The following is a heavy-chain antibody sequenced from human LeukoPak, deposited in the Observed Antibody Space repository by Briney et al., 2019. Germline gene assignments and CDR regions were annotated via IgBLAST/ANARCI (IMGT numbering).Heavy chain of an antibody. CDR3: ARDVGGILYYYGSGSYSGFDY. D-gene: IGHD3-10*01. CDR2: INPSGGST. J-gene: IGHJ4*02. CDR1: GYTFTSYY. Sequence: ASVKVSCKASGYTFTSYYMHWVRQAPGQGLDWMGIINPSGGSTSYAQKFQGRVTMTSDMSTSTVYMELSSLRSEDTAVYYCARDVGGILYYYGSGSYSGFDYWGQGTLVTVSS. V-gene: IGHV1-46*01.